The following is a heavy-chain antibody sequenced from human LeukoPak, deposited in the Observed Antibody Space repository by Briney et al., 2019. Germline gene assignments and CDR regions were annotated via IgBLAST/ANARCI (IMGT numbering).Heavy chain of an antibody. J-gene: IGHJ6*04. CDR3: AKVVPAALSLDV. D-gene: IGHD2-2*01. V-gene: IGHV3-11*01. CDR1: GFTFSNYD. CDR2: ISSNGSTI. Sequence: GRSLRLSCAASGFTFSNYDMNWVRQAPGKGLEWVAYISSNGSTIYYADSVKGRFTISRDNAKNSLYLQMNSLRAEDTAVYYCAKVVPAALSLDVWGKGTTVTVSS.